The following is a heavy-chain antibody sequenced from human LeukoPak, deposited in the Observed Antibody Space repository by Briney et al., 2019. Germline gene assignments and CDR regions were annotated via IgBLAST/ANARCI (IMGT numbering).Heavy chain of an antibody. CDR3: AGDPGYYYYGMDV. CDR2: INGEGSRI. Sequence: GGSLRLSCSVTGFNLGTYWIHWVRHSPGRGLEWVARINGEGSRISYADSVRGRFTISRDNAKNTAYLQMNSLRAEDTALYYCAGDPGYYYYGMDVWGQGTTVVVSS. V-gene: IGHV3-74*01. CDR1: GFNLGTYW. J-gene: IGHJ6*02.